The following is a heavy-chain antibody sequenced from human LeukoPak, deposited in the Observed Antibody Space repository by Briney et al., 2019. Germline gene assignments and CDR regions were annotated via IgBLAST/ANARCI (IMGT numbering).Heavy chain of an antibody. V-gene: IGHV1-18*01. CDR3: ARDYSNYGHYMDV. D-gene: IGHD4-11*01. J-gene: IGHJ6*03. Sequence: ASVKVSCKASGYTFSSYGISWVRQAPGQGLEWMGWISAYNGKTNYAQKLQGRVTMTTDTSSNTAYMELRSLRSDDTAVYYCARDYSNYGHYMDVWGIGTTVTVSS. CDR1: GYTFSSYG. CDR2: ISAYNGKT.